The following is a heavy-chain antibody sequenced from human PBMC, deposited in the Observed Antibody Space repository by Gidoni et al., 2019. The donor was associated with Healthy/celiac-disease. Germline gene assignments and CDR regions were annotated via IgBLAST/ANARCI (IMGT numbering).Heavy chain of an antibody. V-gene: IGHV3-23*01. CDR3: AKDGSSSWWGSLGEIDY. J-gene: IGHJ4*02. D-gene: IGHD6-13*01. CDR2: ISGSGGST. Sequence: EVQLLESGGGLVQPGGSLRLSCAASGFPFSSYAMSWVRPAPGKGLEWVSAISGSGGSTYYADSVKGRFTISRDNSKNTLYLQMNSLRAEDTAVYYCAKDGSSSWWGSLGEIDYWGQGTLVTVSS. CDR1: GFPFSSYA.